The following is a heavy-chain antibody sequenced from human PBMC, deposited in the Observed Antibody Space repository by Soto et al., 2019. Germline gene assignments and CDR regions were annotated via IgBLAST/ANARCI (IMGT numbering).Heavy chain of an antibody. D-gene: IGHD1-1*01. CDR1: GGCISSGGYY. V-gene: IGHV4-31*03. CDR3: ARGGGYSWPLDY. CDR2: IYYSGST. Sequence: QVQLQESGPGMVKPSQTLSLTCTVSGGCISSGGYYWSWIRQHPGKGLEWIGYIYYSGSTYYNPSLKSRITISVDTSKNQFSLKLSSVTAADTAVYYCARGGGYSWPLDYWGQGTLVTVSS. J-gene: IGHJ4*02.